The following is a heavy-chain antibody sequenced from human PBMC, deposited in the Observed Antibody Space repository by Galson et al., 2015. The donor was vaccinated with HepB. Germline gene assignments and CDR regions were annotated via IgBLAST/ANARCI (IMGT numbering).Heavy chain of an antibody. D-gene: IGHD3-22*01. CDR3: AKGLRITMIVVVTPVI. V-gene: IGHV3-23*01. Sequence: SLRLSCAASGFTFSSYAMSWVRQAPGKGLEWVSAISGSGGSTYYADSVKGRFTISRDNSKNTLYLQMNSLRAEDTAVYYCAKGLRITMIVVVTPVIWGQGTMVTVSS. J-gene: IGHJ3*02. CDR1: GFTFSSYA. CDR2: ISGSGGST.